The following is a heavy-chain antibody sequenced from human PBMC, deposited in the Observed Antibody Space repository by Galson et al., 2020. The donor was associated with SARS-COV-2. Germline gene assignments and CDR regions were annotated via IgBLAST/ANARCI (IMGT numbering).Heavy chain of an antibody. V-gene: IGHV3-73*01. D-gene: IGHD6-6*01. CDR1: GFTFSGSA. CDR3: TNVPPYSSSFWEAFDL. J-gene: IGHJ3*01. Sequence: GGSLRLSCAASGFTFSGSAVHWVRQASGKGLEWVGRIRSKGNNYATAYAASVEGRFTISRDDSKNTAYLQMNSLKTEDTAVYYCTNVPPYSSSFWEAFDLWGQGTIVTVSS. CDR2: IRSKGNNYAT.